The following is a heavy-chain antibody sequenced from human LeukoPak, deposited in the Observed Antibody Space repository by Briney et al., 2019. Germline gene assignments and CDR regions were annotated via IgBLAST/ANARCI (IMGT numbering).Heavy chain of an antibody. D-gene: IGHD3-10*01. CDR3: SKDLTSDFGGDLDP. CDR2: IDLSGSTL. J-gene: IGHJ5*02. CDR1: GFTFSSYT. Sequence: PGGSLRLSCAASGFTFSSYTMNWVRQAPGKGLEWISYIDLSGSTLYYVDSVKGRFTISRDNAKNSLYLQMNSLRAEDTAVYYCSKDLTSDFGGDLDPWGQGTLVTVSS. V-gene: IGHV3-48*04.